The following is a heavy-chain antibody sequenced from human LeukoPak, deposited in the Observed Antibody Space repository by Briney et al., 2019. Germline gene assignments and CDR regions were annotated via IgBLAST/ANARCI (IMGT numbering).Heavy chain of an antibody. CDR2: IDKKDKGYATAT. D-gene: IGHD1-26*01. CDR3: TRDSGTYNWFDP. V-gene: IGHV3-73*01. J-gene: IGHJ5*02. Sequence: GGSLKLSSAASGFTFSGSAIHWVRQSSGKGLEWVGQIDKKDKGYATATAYAASVKGRFTISRDDSINTAYLQMKSLKTEDTALYYCTRDSGTYNWFDPWGQGTLVTVSS. CDR1: GFTFSGSA.